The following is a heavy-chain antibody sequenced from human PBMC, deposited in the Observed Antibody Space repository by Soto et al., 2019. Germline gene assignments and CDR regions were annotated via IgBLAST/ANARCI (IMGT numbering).Heavy chain of an antibody. D-gene: IGHD6-13*01. CDR3: ARFWVRSSWYQAYYFDY. CDR1: GFTFSSYS. J-gene: IGHJ4*02. CDR2: ISSSSSTI. V-gene: IGHV3-48*01. Sequence: GGSLRLSCAASGFTFSSYSMNWVRQAPGKGLEWVSYISSSSSTIYYADSVKGRFTISRDNAKNSLYLQMNSLRAEDTAVYYCARFWVRSSWYQAYYFDYWGQGTLVTVSS.